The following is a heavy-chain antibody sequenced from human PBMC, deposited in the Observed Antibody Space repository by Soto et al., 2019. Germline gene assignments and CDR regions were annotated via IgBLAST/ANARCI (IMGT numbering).Heavy chain of an antibody. CDR3: AREHGPESIAAAGTIDY. V-gene: IGHV3-30-3*01. Sequence: GGSLRLSCAASGFTFSSYAMHWVRQAPGKGLEWVAVISYDGSNKYYADSVKGRFTISRDNSKNTLYLQMNSLRAEDTAVYYCAREHGPESIAAAGTIDYWGQGTLVTVSS. CDR2: ISYDGSNK. J-gene: IGHJ4*02. D-gene: IGHD6-13*01. CDR1: GFTFSSYA.